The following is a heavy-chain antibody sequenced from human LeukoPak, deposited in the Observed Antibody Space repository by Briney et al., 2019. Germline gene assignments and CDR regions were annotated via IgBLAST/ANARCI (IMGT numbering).Heavy chain of an antibody. CDR2: IYYSGST. Sequence: SQTLSLTCTVSGGSFSSGGYYWSWIRQHPGKGLEWIGYIYYSGSTYYNPSLKSRVTMSVDTSKNQFSLKVSSVTAADTAVYYCARDLPGTKVFDYWGQGTLVTVSS. D-gene: IGHD1-1*01. CDR1: GGSFSSGGYY. V-gene: IGHV4-31*03. CDR3: ARDLPGTKVFDY. J-gene: IGHJ4*02.